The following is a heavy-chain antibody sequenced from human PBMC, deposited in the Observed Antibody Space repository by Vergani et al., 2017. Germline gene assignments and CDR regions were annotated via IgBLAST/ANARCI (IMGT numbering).Heavy chain of an antibody. CDR3: ARQSRDVFCTNGVCPLGY. CDR2: ISRSSSTI. J-gene: IGHJ4*02. V-gene: IGHV3-48*01. Sequence: EVQLVESGGDLVQPGRSLRLSCTASGFTFGYYAMDWFRQAPGQGLEWVSYISRSSSTIYYADSVKGRFTISRDNAKNSLHLQMNNLRAEDTAVYYCARQSRDVFCTNGVCPLGYWGQGALVTVSS. CDR1: GFTFGYYA. D-gene: IGHD2-8*01.